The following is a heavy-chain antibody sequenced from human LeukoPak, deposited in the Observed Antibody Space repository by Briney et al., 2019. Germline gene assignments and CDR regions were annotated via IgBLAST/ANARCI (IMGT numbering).Heavy chain of an antibody. D-gene: IGHD1-14*01. J-gene: IGHJ4*02. CDR3: ARANRVTAFDY. Sequence: SETLSLTCTVSGGSISSSSYYWGWIRQPPGKGLEWIGYIYYSGSTNYNPSPKSRVTISVDTSKNQFSLKLSSVTAADTAVYYCARANRVTAFDYWGQGTLVTVSS. CDR2: IYYSGST. V-gene: IGHV4-61*05. CDR1: GGSISSSSYY.